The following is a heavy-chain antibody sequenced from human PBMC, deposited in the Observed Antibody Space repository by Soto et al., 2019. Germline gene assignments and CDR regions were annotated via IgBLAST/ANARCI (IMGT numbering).Heavy chain of an antibody. CDR1: GGSISSYY. Sequence: SETLSLTCTVSGGSISSYYWSWIRQPPGKGLEWIGYIYYSGSTNYNPSLKSRVTISVDTSKNQFSLKLSSVTAADTAVYYCAVGEWPRKAMDVWGQGTTVTVSS. CDR3: AVGEWPRKAMDV. CDR2: IYYSGST. V-gene: IGHV4-59*01. J-gene: IGHJ6*02. D-gene: IGHD3-10*01.